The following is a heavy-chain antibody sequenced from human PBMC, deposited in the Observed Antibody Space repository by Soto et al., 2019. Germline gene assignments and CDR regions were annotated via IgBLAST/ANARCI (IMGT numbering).Heavy chain of an antibody. D-gene: IGHD3-3*01. Sequence: GGSLRLSCAASGFTFSSYAMSWVRQAPGKGLEWVSAISGSGGSTYYADSVKGRFTISRDNSKNTLYLQMNSLRAEDTAVYYCARMQYNDFWSGYSYYGMDVWGQGTTVTVSS. CDR3: ARMQYNDFWSGYSYYGMDV. V-gene: IGHV3-23*01. CDR1: GFTFSSYA. CDR2: ISGSGGST. J-gene: IGHJ6*02.